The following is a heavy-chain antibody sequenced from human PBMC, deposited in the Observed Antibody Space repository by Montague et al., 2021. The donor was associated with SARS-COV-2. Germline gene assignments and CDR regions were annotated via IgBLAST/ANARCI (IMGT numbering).Heavy chain of an antibody. D-gene: IGHD4-11*01. Sequence: SETLSLTCSVAGFPISSGNHWGWIRQSPGKGPEWIGSIDHSGYTSYNQSLRSRVTISGDTSKNQFSLRLSSVTAADTAIYYCAGKVLTVPADYWGQGTLVTVS. CDR1: GFPISSGNH. V-gene: IGHV4-38-2*02. J-gene: IGHJ4*02. CDR2: IDHSGYT. CDR3: AGKVLTVPADY.